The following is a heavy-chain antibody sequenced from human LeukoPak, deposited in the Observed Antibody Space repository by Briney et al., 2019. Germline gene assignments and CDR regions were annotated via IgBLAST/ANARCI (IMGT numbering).Heavy chain of an antibody. D-gene: IGHD1-14*01. Sequence: SETLSLTCTVSGVSSSTYYWSWIRQPPGKGLEWLGYIYSSGGTYYNPSLKSRVTISVDTSKKQFSLKLSSVTAADTAVYYCAREGTTHAGVDQWGQGTLVTVSS. CDR3: AREGTTHAGVDQ. CDR1: GVSSSTYY. V-gene: IGHV4-59*01. J-gene: IGHJ4*02. CDR2: IYSSGGT.